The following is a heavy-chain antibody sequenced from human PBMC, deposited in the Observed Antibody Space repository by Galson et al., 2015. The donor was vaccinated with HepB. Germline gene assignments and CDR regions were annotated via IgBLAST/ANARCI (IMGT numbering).Heavy chain of an antibody. Sequence: SLRLSCAASGFTFSSYSMNWVRQAPGKGLEWVSSISSSSSHIYYADSVKGRFTISRDNAKNSLYLQMNSLRAEDTAVYYCASLATWYSSSSRKVYWGQGTLVTVSS. CDR1: GFTFSSYS. J-gene: IGHJ4*02. CDR3: ASLATWYSSSSRKVY. CDR2: ISSSSSHI. V-gene: IGHV3-21*01. D-gene: IGHD6-6*01.